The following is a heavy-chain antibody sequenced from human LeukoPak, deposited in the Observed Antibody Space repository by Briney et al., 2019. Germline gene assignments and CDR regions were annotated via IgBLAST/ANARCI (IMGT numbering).Heavy chain of an antibody. V-gene: IGHV3-7*01. CDR2: IDKEGSGT. D-gene: IGHD6-13*01. CDR3: ATEYWYRHDY. J-gene: IGHJ4*02. Sequence: PGGSLRHSCTTFWFNFNYYLMALVRQAPGKGLEGLGTIDKEGSGTEYIDSVRGRFTISRDNTKKSIYLQMSSLSADDTAVYFCATEYWYRHDYWGQGILVTVSS. CDR1: WFNFNYYL.